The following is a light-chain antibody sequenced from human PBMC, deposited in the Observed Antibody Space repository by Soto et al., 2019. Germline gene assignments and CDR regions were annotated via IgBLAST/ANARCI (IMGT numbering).Light chain of an antibody. CDR1: NSDVGSFND. CDR3: CSRGGVSPTYV. J-gene: IGLJ1*01. V-gene: IGLV2-23*02. CDR2: EVT. Sequence: QSALTQPASVTGSPGQSIAISCTGTNSDVGSFNDVSWYQQDPGKAPKLIIYEVTKRPSGVSDRFSGSKSGNTASLTISGLRAEDEADYHCCSRGGVSPTYVFGTGTKVTVL.